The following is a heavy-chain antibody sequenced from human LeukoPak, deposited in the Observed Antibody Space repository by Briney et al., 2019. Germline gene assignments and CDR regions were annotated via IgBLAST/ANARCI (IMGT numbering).Heavy chain of an antibody. Sequence: PSETLSLTCAVYGGSFSGYYWSWIRKPPGKGLEWIGEINHSGSTNYNPSLKSRVTISVDTSKNQFSLKLSSVTAADTAVYYCARGGPYYYDSSGDYYFDYWGQGTLVTVSS. V-gene: IGHV4-34*01. CDR1: GGSFSGYY. CDR2: INHSGST. CDR3: ARGGPYYYDSSGDYYFDY. D-gene: IGHD3-22*01. J-gene: IGHJ4*02.